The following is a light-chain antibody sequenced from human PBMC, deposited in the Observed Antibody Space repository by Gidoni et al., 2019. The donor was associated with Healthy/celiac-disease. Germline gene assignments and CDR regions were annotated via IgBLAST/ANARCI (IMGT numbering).Light chain of an antibody. CDR3: QQYGSSLFT. Sequence: IVLTQSPGTLSWSTGERATLSCRASQSVSSSYLAWYQQKPGQAPRLLIYGASSRATGIPDRFSGSGSGTDFTLTISRLEPEEFAVYYCQQYGSSLFTFGPGTKVDIK. J-gene: IGKJ3*01. CDR1: QSVSSSY. V-gene: IGKV3-20*01. CDR2: GAS.